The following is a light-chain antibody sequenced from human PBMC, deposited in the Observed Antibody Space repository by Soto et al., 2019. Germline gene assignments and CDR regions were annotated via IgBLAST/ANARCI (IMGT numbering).Light chain of an antibody. CDR1: RSLLHSDGNTY. Sequence: DIVLTQTPLSSPVTLGQPASFSCRSSRSLLHSDGNTYLSWLHQRPGQPPRLLIYQISKRLSGVPDRISCSGAGTSFTLKISRVEAQDVGIYFCMKSLELRTFGQGTKVEIK. CDR2: QIS. J-gene: IGKJ1*01. V-gene: IGKV2-24*01. CDR3: MKSLELRT.